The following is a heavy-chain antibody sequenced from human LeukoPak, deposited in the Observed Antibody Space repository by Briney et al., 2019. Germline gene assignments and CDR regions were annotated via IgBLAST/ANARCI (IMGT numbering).Heavy chain of an antibody. CDR1: GFTFSSYA. V-gene: IGHV3-23*01. CDR2: ISGSGGST. CDR3: AKDLEGSNYDSSGYYDWVAFDI. Sequence: GGSLRLSCAASGFTFSSYAMSWVRQAPGKGLEWVSAISGSGGSTYYADSVKGRFTISRDNSKNTLYLQMNSLRAEDTAVYYCAKDLEGSNYDSSGYYDWVAFDIWGQGTMVTVSS. D-gene: IGHD3-22*01. J-gene: IGHJ3*02.